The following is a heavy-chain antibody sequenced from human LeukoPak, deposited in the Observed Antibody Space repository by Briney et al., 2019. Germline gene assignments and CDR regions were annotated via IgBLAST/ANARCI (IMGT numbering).Heavy chain of an antibody. CDR3: ARIVTFGGVIQYYFDY. CDR2: IYYSGST. V-gene: IGHV4-30-4*08. J-gene: IGHJ4*02. Sequence: SETLSLTCTVSGGSISSGDYYWSWIRQPPGKGLEWIGYIYYSGSTYYNPSLKSRVTISVDTSKNQFSLKLSSVTAAGTAVYYCARIVTFGGVIQYYFDYWGQGTLDTVSS. CDR1: GGSISSGDYY. D-gene: IGHD3-16*02.